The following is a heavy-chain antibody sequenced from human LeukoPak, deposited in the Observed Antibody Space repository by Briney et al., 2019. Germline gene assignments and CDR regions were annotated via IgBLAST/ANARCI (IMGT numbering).Heavy chain of an antibody. CDR3: ARLGTASSWYNWFDP. CDR2: IYPGDSDT. Sequence: PGESLKISCKGSGYSFTSYWIGWVRQMPGKGLEWMGIIYPGDSDTGYSPSFQGQVTISADKSISTAYLQWSSLKASDTAMYYCARLGTASSWYNWFDPWGQGTLVTVSS. D-gene: IGHD6-13*01. J-gene: IGHJ5*02. CDR1: GYSFTSYW. V-gene: IGHV5-51*01.